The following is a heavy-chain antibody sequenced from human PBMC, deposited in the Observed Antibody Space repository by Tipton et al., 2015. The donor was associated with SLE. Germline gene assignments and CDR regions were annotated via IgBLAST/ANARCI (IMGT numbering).Heavy chain of an antibody. Sequence: TLSLTCSVSGDSISSGNYYWRWVRQHPGKGLEWIAYIHNSGTTYYNPSLKSRLSISIDTSKNQFSLILESVTAADTAVYYCARSYNNVDPWVQGTLVTVSS. CDR3: ARSYNNVDP. J-gene: IGHJ5*02. CDR2: IHNSGTT. V-gene: IGHV4-31*03. CDR1: GDSISSGNYY. D-gene: IGHD1-1*01.